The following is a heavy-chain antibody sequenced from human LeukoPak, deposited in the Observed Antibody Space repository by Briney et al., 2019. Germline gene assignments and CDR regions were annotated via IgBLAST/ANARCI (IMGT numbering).Heavy chain of an antibody. D-gene: IGHD4-17*01. Sequence: PLETLSLTCTVSSGSISSGAYYWGWIRQPPGKGLEWIGTIHYSGKTYYNPSLKSRVTISVDRSKNQFSLKLSSVTAADTAVYYCARGLEDGDYVDYYYGMDVWGQGTTVTVSS. CDR3: ARGLEDGDYVDYYYGMDV. V-gene: IGHV4-39*07. J-gene: IGHJ6*02. CDR2: IHYSGKT. CDR1: SGSISSGAYY.